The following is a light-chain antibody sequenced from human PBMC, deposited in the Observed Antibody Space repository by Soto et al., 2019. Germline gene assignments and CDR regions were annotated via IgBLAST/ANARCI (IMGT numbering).Light chain of an antibody. CDR2: DAS. J-gene: IGKJ5*01. Sequence: DIQMTQSPSSLSASVGDRVTITCRASQDISNYLNWYQQRPGKAPKLLIYDASNWERGVPSRFSGTRSGTHFTFAITSLQPEDVATYYCQQSDSLPITFGQGTRLEI. V-gene: IGKV1-33*01. CDR1: QDISNY. CDR3: QQSDSLPIT.